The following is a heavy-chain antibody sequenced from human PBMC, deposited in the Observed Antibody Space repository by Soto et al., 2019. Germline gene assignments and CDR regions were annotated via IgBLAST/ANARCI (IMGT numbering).Heavy chain of an antibody. CDR2: MYYSGST. CDR3: ARHLYYYDSSGYYYPVSFFALPLAADYGMDV. CDR1: GGSISSSSYY. V-gene: IGHV4-39*01. D-gene: IGHD3-22*01. J-gene: IGHJ6*02. Sequence: SETLSLTYTVSGGSISSSSYYWGWIRQPPGKGLEWIGSMYYSGSTYYNPSLKSRVTISVDTSKNQFSLKLSSVTAADTAVYYCARHLYYYDSSGYYYPVSFFALPLAADYGMDVWYQGTTVTVSS.